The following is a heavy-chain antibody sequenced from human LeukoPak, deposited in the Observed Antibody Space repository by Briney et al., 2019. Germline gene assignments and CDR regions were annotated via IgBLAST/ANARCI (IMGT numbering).Heavy chain of an antibody. CDR1: GGSISSSSYY. CDR3: ARGRSKNYGSGSYYSGNDC. V-gene: IGHV4-39*07. J-gene: IGHJ4*02. D-gene: IGHD3-10*01. CDR2: INHSGST. Sequence: PSETLSLTCTVSGGSISSSSYYWSWIRQPPGKGLEWIGEINHSGSTNYNPSLKSRVTISVDTSKNQFSLKLSSVTAADTAVYYCARGRSKNYGSGSYYSGNDCWGQGTLVTVSS.